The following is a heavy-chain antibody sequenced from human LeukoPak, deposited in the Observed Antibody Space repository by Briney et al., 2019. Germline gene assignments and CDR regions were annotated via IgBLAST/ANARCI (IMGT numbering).Heavy chain of an antibody. D-gene: IGHD2-2*01. CDR2: IYYSGST. Sequence: SETLSLTCTVSGGSISSYYWSWIRQPPGKGLEWIGYIYYSGSTNYNPSLKSRVTISVDTSKNQFSLKLSSVTAADTAVYYCATAMWPNWFDPWGQGTLVTVSS. CDR1: GGSISSYY. V-gene: IGHV4-59*01. J-gene: IGHJ5*02. CDR3: ATAMWPNWFDP.